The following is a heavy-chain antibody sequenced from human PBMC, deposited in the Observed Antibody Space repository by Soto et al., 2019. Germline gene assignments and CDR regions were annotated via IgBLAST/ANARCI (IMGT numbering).Heavy chain of an antibody. CDR1: GGTFSSYA. CDR2: IIPIFGTA. J-gene: IGHJ6*02. CDR3: ATRGYSYGTYYYYGMDV. D-gene: IGHD5-18*01. Sequence: QVQLVQSGAEVKKPGSSVKVSCKASGGTFSSYAISWVRQAPGQGLEWMGGIIPIFGTANYAQKFQGRVTITADESTSKAYMELSSLRSEDTAVYYCATRGYSYGTYYYYGMDVWGQGTTVTVSS. V-gene: IGHV1-69*01.